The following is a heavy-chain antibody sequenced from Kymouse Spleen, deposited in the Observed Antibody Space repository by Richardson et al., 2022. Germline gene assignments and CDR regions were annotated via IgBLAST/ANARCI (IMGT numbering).Heavy chain of an antibody. V-gene: IGHV4-39*01. CDR2: IYYSGST. CDR1: GGSISSSSYY. D-gene: IGHD1-7*01. J-gene: IGHJ6*02. Sequence: QLQLQESGPGLVKPSETLSLTCTVSGGSISSSSYYWGWIRQPPGKGLEWIGSIYYSGSTYYNPSLKSRVTISVDTSKNQFSLKLSSVTAADTAVYYCARGWNYGGMDVWGQGTTVTVSS. CDR3: ARGWNYGGMDV.